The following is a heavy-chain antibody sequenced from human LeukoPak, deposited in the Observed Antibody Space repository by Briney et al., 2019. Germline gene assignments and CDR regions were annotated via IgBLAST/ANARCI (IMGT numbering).Heavy chain of an antibody. CDR2: IAISGTYI. J-gene: IGHJ4*02. CDR1: GFILSDCN. V-gene: IGHV3-21*01. CDR3: ARDLSATARAYDY. D-gene: IGHD1-26*01. Sequence: GGSLRLSCAASGFILSDCNMNWVRQAPGKGLEWVSFIAISGTYITYADSMKGRFTISRDNAKNSLYLQMNSLRAEDTAVYYCARDLSATARAYDYWGQGTLVTVSS.